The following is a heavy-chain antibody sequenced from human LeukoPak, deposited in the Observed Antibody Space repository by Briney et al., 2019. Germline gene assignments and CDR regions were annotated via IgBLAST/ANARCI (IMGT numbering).Heavy chain of an antibody. CDR2: IFYSGST. J-gene: IGHJ3*02. V-gene: IGHV4-39*07. D-gene: IGHD4-17*01. Sequence: SETLSLTCTVSGGSISTSNYYWGWIRQPPGKGLEWIGNIFYSGSTYYNPSLKSRVTISVDTSKNQFSLKLSSVTAADTAVYYCARDPRGRLRAFDIWGQGTMVTVSS. CDR3: ARDPRGRLRAFDI. CDR1: GGSISTSNYY.